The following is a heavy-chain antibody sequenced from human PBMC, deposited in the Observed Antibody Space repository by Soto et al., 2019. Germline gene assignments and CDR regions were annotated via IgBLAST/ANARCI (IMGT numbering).Heavy chain of an antibody. CDR1: GGSFTSNNW. D-gene: IGHD1-7*01. Sequence: NPSETLSLPCAVSGGSFTSNNWWTWVRQPPGQGLEWIGEIYRTGSTNYNPSLKSRVTISLDKSENQFSLKVTSLTAADTAVYYCASRDPGTSVDYWGQGTLVTISS. V-gene: IGHV4-4*02. J-gene: IGHJ4*02. CDR2: IYRTGST. CDR3: ASRDPGTSVDY.